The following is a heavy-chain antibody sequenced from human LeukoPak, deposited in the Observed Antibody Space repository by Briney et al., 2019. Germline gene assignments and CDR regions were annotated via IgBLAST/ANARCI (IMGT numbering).Heavy chain of an antibody. J-gene: IGHJ4*02. CDR2: ISSSSSYI. CDR1: GFIFSDYA. Sequence: GGSLRLSCAASGFIFSDYAMTWVRQAPGKGLEWVSSISSSSSYIYYADSVKGRFTISRDNAKNSLYLQMNSLRAEDTAVYYCARSSSGWYSVGYWGQGTLVTVSS. V-gene: IGHV3-21*01. CDR3: ARSSSGWYSVGY. D-gene: IGHD6-19*01.